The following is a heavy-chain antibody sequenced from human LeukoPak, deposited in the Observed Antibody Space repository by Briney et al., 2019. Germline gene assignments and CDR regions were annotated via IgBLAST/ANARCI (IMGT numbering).Heavy chain of an antibody. CDR1: GFTFSSYA. V-gene: IGHV3-23*01. Sequence: GGSLRLSCAASGFTFSSYAMSWVRQAPGKGLEWVSAISGSGGSTYYADSVKGRFTISRDNSKNTLYLQMNSLRAEDTAVYYCAKDPDYDFWSAHGAFDIWGQGTMVTVSS. D-gene: IGHD3-3*01. CDR2: ISGSGGST. J-gene: IGHJ3*02. CDR3: AKDPDYDFWSAHGAFDI.